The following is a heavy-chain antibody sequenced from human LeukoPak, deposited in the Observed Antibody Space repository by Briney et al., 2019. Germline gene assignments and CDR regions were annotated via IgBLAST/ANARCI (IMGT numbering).Heavy chain of an antibody. CDR3: ARTYYDFWSGYYTPYYFDY. D-gene: IGHD3-3*01. Sequence: PSETLSLTCTVSGGSTSSGGYYWSWIRQPPGKGLEWIGYIYYSGSTNYNPSLKSRVTISVDTSKNQFSLKLSSVTAADTAVYYCARTYYDFWSGYYTPYYFDYWGQGTLVTVSS. V-gene: IGHV4-61*08. J-gene: IGHJ4*02. CDR2: IYYSGST. CDR1: GGSTSSGGYY.